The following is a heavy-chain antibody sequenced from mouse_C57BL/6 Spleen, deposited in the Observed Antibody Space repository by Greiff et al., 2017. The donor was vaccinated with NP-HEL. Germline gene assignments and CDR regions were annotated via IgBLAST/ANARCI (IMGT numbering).Heavy chain of an antibody. D-gene: IGHD2-3*01. CDR1: GFNIKDDY. CDR2: IDPENGDT. J-gene: IGHJ3*01. V-gene: IGHV14-4*01. CDR3: TTPDGYYFAY. Sequence: EVKLMESGAELVRPGASVKLSCTASGFNIKDDYMHWVKQRPEQGLEWIGWIDPENGDTEYASKFQGKATITADTSSNTAYLQLSSLTSEDTAVYYCTTPDGYYFAYWGQGTLVTVSA.